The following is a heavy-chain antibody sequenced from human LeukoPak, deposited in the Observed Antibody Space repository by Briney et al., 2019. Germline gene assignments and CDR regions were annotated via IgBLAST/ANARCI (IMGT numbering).Heavy chain of an antibody. CDR1: GGSFSGYY. CDR3: ARGKQLWLVYYGMDV. D-gene: IGHD5-18*01. J-gene: IGHJ6*02. CDR2: INHSGST. V-gene: IGHV4-34*01. Sequence: SETLSLTCAVYGGSFSGYYWSWIRQLPGKGLEWIGEINHSGSTNYNPSLKSRVTISVDTSKNQFSLKLSSVTAADTAVYYCARGKQLWLVYYGMDVWGQGTTVTVSS.